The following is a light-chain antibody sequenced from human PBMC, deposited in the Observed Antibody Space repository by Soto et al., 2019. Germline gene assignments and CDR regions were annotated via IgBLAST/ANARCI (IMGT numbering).Light chain of an antibody. V-gene: IGKV1-12*01. CDR2: AAS. J-gene: IGKJ4*01. Sequence: DIQMTQSPSSVSASVGDRVTITCRASQGISNWLAWYQQKPGKAPELLIYAASRLQSGVPSRFSGSGSETEFTLTITYLQPEDFATYYCQQGYSIHALTFGGGTKVELK. CDR1: QGISNW. CDR3: QQGYSIHALT.